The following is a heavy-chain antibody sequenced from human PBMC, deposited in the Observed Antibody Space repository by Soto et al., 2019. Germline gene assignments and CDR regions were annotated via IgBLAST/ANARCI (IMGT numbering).Heavy chain of an antibody. V-gene: IGHV1-46*01. CDR2: INPSGGST. J-gene: IGHJ6*02. CDR3: ARGDIVAIFGMDV. CDR1: GYTFTSYY. D-gene: IGHD5-12*01. Sequence: GPSVKVSCKASGYTFTSYYMHWVRQAPGQGLEWMGIINPSGGSTTYAQKFQGRVTMTRDTSTSTVYMDLSSLRCEDTAVYYCARGDIVAIFGMDVWGQGTTVTVSS.